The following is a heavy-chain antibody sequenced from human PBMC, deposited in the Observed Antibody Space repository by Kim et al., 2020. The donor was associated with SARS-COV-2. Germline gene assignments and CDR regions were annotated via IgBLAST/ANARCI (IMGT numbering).Heavy chain of an antibody. Sequence: YSGSTYSTPSLKSRGTISVDTSKNQFSLQLSSVTAADPAVYYCARGDFGYWGQGTLVTVSS. CDR2: YSGST. V-gene: IGHV4-39*07. J-gene: IGHJ4*02. D-gene: IGHD3-10*01. CDR3: ARGDFGY.